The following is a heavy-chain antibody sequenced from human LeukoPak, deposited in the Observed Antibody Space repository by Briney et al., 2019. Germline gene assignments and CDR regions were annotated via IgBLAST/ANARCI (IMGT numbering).Heavy chain of an antibody. CDR3: ARSRYSSSWYEESGY. CDR2: IYTSGST. V-gene: IGHV4-61*02. J-gene: IGHJ4*02. CDR1: DGSISSGSYY. D-gene: IGHD6-13*01. Sequence: TLSLTCTVSDGSISSGSYYWRWIRQPAGKGLEWIGRIYTSGSTNYNPSLKSRVTISVDTSKNQFSLKLSSVTAADTAVYYCARSRYSSSWYEESGYWGQGTLVTVSS.